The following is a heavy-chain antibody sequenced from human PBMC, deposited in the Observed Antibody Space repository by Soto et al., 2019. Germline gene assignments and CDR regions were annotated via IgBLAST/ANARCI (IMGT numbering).Heavy chain of an antibody. CDR3: ASDGEVGATTCLDY. CDR2: IWYDGSNK. V-gene: IGHV3-33*01. D-gene: IGHD1-26*01. J-gene: IGHJ4*02. Sequence: QVQLVESGGGVVQPGRSLRLSCAASGFTFSSYGMHWVRQAPGKGLEWVAVIWYDGSNKYYADSVKGRFTISRDNSKNTQYLQMNSLRAEDTAVYYCASDGEVGATTCLDYWGQGTLVTVSS. CDR1: GFTFSSYG.